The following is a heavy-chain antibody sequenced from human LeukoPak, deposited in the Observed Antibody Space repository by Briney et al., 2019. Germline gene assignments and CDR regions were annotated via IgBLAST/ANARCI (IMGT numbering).Heavy chain of an antibody. J-gene: IGHJ4*02. Sequence: SETLSLTCTVSGGSVSGSTYYWGWIRQPPGKGLEWIGSVYYSGTTYYNSSLKSRITISVDTSRKHFSLKLSSVTAADTAVYYCARDERKGYCSTCSFDYWGQGTLVTVSS. CDR1: GGSVSGSTYY. V-gene: IGHV4-39*02. D-gene: IGHD2-2*01. CDR2: VYYSGTT. CDR3: ARDERKGYCSTCSFDY.